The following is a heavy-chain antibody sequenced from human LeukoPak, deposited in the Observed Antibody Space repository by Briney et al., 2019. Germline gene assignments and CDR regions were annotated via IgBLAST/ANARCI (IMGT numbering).Heavy chain of an antibody. Sequence: ASVKVSCKVSGYTFTDYYMHWVQQAPGKGLEWMGLVDPEDGETIYAEKFQGRVTITAGTSTDTAYMELSSLRSEDTAVYYCATDLHIVVVPAAIGYWGQGTLVTVSS. D-gene: IGHD2-2*01. CDR2: VDPEDGET. J-gene: IGHJ4*02. V-gene: IGHV1-69-2*01. CDR3: ATDLHIVVVPAAIGY. CDR1: GYTFTDYY.